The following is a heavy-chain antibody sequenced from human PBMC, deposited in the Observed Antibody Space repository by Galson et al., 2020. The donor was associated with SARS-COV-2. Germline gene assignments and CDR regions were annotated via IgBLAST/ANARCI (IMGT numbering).Heavy chain of an antibody. D-gene: IGHD3-3*01. CDR2: INHSGST. CDR3: ARLIRRGTIFGVVRFYYFDY. CDR1: GGSFSGYY. Sequence: SETLSLTCAVYGGSFSGYYWSWIRQPPGKGLEWIGEINHSGSTNYNPSLKSRVTISVDTSKNQFSLKLSSVTAADTAVYYCARLIRRGTIFGVVRFYYFDYWGQGTLVTVSS. V-gene: IGHV4-34*01. J-gene: IGHJ4*02.